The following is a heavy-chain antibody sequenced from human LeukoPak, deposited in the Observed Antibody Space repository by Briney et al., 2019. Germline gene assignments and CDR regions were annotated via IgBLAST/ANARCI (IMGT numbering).Heavy chain of an antibody. D-gene: IGHD3-10*01. CDR3: ARGRYYGSGSYIY. CDR1: GGTFSSYA. Sequence: SVKVSCKASGGTFSSYAISWVRQAPGQGLEWMGRIIPIFGTANYAQKFQGRVTITTDESTSTAYMELSSLRSEDTAVYYRARGRYYGSGSYIYWGQGTLVTVSS. V-gene: IGHV1-69*05. J-gene: IGHJ4*02. CDR2: IIPIFGTA.